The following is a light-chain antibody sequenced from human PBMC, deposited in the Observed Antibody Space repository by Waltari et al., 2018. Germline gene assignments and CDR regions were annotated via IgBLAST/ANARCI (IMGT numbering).Light chain of an antibody. CDR3: QQCLSLPYT. CDR2: FVS. V-gene: IGKV1-33*01. Sequence: WFAERRGKAPQLLFWFVSNLEAGVGERFSGCGSGTHFSLTIRSLEPEDTGTYYCQQCLSLPYTFGQGTKLQIK. J-gene: IGKJ2*01.